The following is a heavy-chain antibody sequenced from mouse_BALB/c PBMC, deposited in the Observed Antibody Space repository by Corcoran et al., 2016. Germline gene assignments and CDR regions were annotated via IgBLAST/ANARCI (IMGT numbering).Heavy chain of an antibody. CDR3: ARSDYGYGFAY. J-gene: IGHJ3*01. CDR2: IYPGSGNT. Sequence: QIQLQQSGPELVKPGASVKISCKASGYTFPDYYINWVKQKPGQGLEWIGWIYPGSGNTKYNEKFKGKATLTVDTSSSTAYMQLSSLTSEDTAVYFCARSDYGYGFAYWGQGTLVTVSA. CDR1: GYTFPDYY. D-gene: IGHD1-2*01. V-gene: IGHV1-84*02.